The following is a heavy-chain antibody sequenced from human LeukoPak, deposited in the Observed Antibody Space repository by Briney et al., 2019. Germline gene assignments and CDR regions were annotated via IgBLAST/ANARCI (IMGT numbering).Heavy chain of an antibody. V-gene: IGHV4-59*01. D-gene: IGHD6-19*01. CDR3: AGGRIAVAGYAQYFQH. Sequence: SETLSLTCTVSGGSISSYYWSWIRQPPGKGLDGIGYIYYSGSTNYNPSLKSRVTISVDTSKNQFSLKLSSVTAADTAVYYCAGGRIAVAGYAQYFQHWGQGTLVTVSS. CDR1: GGSISSYY. CDR2: IYYSGST. J-gene: IGHJ1*01.